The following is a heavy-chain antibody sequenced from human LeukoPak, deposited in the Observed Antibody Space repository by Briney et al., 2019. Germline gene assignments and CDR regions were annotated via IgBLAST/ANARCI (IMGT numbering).Heavy chain of an antibody. Sequence: GGSLRLSCAASGLTFSSYAMSWVRQAPGKGLEWVSAISGSGGSTYYADSVKGRFTISRDNSKNTLYLQMNSLRAEDTAVYYCAKASGSAAAGYYYYGMDAWGQGTTVTVSS. V-gene: IGHV3-23*01. J-gene: IGHJ6*02. D-gene: IGHD6-13*01. CDR1: GLTFSSYA. CDR3: AKASGSAAAGYYYYGMDA. CDR2: ISGSGGST.